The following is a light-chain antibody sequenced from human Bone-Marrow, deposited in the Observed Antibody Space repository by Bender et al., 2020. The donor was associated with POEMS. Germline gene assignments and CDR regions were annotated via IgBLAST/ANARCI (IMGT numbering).Light chain of an antibody. CDR3: SSYTSSAFLYV. CDR2: EVS. CDR1: SSDVGAYNY. Sequence: QSALTQPASVSGSPGQSITISCTGTSSDVGAYNYVSWYQQHPGKVPKLLIYEVSNRPSGTSARFSGSKSGNTASLTISGLQAEDEADYYCSSYTSSAFLYVFGAGTKVTVL. V-gene: IGLV2-14*01. J-gene: IGLJ1*01.